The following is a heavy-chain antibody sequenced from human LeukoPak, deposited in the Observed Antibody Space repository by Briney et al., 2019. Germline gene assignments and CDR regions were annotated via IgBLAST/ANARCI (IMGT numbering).Heavy chain of an antibody. D-gene: IGHD1-26*01. J-gene: IGHJ5*02. V-gene: IGHV5-10-1*01. CDR2: IDPSDSYT. CDR1: GYSFTSYW. Sequence: GESLKIPCKGSGYSFTSYWISWVRQMPGKGLEWMGRIDPSDSYTNYSPSFQGHVTISADKSISTAYLQWSSLKASDTAMYYCARSIVGATHWFNPWGQGTLVTVSS. CDR3: ARSIVGATHWFNP.